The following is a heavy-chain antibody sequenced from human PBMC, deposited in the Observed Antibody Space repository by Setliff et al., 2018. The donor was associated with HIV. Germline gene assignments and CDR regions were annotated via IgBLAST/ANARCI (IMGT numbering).Heavy chain of an antibody. CDR3: ARDHDYYGSGSRKYYFDY. V-gene: IGHV1-18*01. D-gene: IGHD3-10*01. J-gene: IGHJ4*02. CDR2: ISAYNGNT. Sequence: ASVKVSCKASGYTFTSYGISWVRQAPGQGLEWMGWISAYNGNTNYAQKLQGRVTMTTDTSTSTAYMELRSLRSDDTAVYYCARDHDYYGSGSRKYYFDYWGQGTLVTVSS. CDR1: GYTFTSYG.